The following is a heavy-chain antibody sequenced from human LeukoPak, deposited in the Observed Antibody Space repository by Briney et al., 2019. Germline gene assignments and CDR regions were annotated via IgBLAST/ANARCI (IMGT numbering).Heavy chain of an antibody. D-gene: IGHD3-3*01. V-gene: IGHV1-69*13. CDR1: GGTFSSYA. J-gene: IGHJ4*02. CDR2: IIPIFGTA. CDR3: ARRHQQSGYYDYFDY. Sequence: SVKVSCKASGGTFSSYAISWVRQAPGQGLEWMGGIIPIFGTANYAQKFQGRVTITADESTSTAYMELSSLRSEDTAVHYCARRHQQSGYYDYFDYWGQGTLVTVSS.